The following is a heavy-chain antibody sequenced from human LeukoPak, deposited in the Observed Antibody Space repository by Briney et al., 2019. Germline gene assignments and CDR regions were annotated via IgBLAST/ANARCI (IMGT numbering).Heavy chain of an antibody. D-gene: IGHD3-3*01. CDR1: GYTFTGYY. CDR2: INPYSGGT. Sequence: ASVKVSCKASGYTFTGYYIHWVRQAPGQGFEWMGWINPYSGGTNYAQKFQGRVAMTSDTSISTAYMELSRLRSDDTAVYYCARDSKNTMTASGYWGQGTLVIVSS. V-gene: IGHV1-2*02. J-gene: IGHJ4*02. CDR3: ARDSKNTMTASGY.